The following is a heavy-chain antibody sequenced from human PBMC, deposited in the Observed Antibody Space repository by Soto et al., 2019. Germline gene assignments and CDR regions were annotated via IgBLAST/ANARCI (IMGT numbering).Heavy chain of an antibody. CDR1: GGTFSSYA. J-gene: IGHJ6*02. CDR2: IIPVFGTA. Sequence: QVQLVQSGAEVKKPGSSVKVSCKASGGTFSSYAISWVRQAPGQGLEWMGGIIPVFGTANYAQKFQGRVTITADESTSTDYRELSTLRLEDGAVYYCGRVSGPRFLGVDMGGDSYSGMAVGAQGPTAPVP. CDR3: GRVSGPRFLGVDMGGDSYSGMAV. D-gene: IGHD3-16*01. V-gene: IGHV1-69*01.